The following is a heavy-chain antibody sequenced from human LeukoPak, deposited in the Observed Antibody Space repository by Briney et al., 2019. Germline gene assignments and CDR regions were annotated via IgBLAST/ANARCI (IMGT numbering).Heavy chain of an antibody. D-gene: IGHD1-26*01. V-gene: IGHV4-34*01. CDR3: AREVGSYYIFDY. Sequence: PSETLSLTCAVYGGSFSGYYWSWIRQPPGRGLEWIGEINHSGSTNYNPSLKSRVTISVDTSKNQFSLKLSSVTAADTAVYYCAREVGSYYIFDYWGQGTLVTVSS. CDR1: GGSFSGYY. CDR2: INHSGST. J-gene: IGHJ4*02.